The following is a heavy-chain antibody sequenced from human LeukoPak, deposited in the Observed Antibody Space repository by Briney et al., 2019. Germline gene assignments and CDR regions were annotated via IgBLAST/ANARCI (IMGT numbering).Heavy chain of an antibody. D-gene: IGHD5-18*01. CDR2: IYYSGST. CDR1: GGSISSYY. Sequence: SETLSLTCTVSGGSISSYYWSWIRQPPGKGLEWIGYIYYSGSTNYNPSLKSRVTISLDTSKNQFSLKLSSVTAADTAVYYCARAHPVYSSGYFDYWGQGTQVTVLS. J-gene: IGHJ4*02. CDR3: ARAHPVYSSGYFDY. V-gene: IGHV4-59*08.